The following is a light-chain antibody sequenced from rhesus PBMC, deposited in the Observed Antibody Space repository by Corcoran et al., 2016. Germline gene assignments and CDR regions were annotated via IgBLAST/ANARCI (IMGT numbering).Light chain of an antibody. CDR1: QSVSSY. CDR2: GAS. V-gene: IGKV3-24*04. Sequence: EIVMTQSPATLALSPGERATLSCRASQSVSSYLAWYPQKPGQVPRLLINGASSRATGIPARFSGRESGKEFNLTISSLEPEDVGIYFCLQSSNWPRTFGQGTKVEIK. CDR3: LQSSNWPRT. J-gene: IGKJ1*01.